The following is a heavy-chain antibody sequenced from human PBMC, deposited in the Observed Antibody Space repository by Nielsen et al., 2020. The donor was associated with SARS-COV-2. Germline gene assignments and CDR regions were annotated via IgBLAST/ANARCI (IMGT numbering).Heavy chain of an antibody. V-gene: IGHV3-23*01. J-gene: IGHJ4*02. D-gene: IGHD4-23*01. CDR3: AKDHHGGNSYLDY. Sequence: WIRQPPGKGLEWVSAISGSGGSTYYADSVKGRFTISRDNSKNTLYLQMNSLRAEDTAVYYCAKDHHGGNSYLDYWGQGTLVTVSS. CDR2: ISGSGGST.